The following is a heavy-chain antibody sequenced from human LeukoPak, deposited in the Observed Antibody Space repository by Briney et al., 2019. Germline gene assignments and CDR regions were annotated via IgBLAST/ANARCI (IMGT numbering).Heavy chain of an antibody. CDR2: IYYSGST. Sequence: SETLSLTCTVSGGSISSGGYYWSWIRQHPGKGLEWIGYIYYSGSTYYNPSLKSRVTISVDTSKNQFSLHLNSATPEDTAVYYCARWLHDLYFDYWGRGTLVTVSS. D-gene: IGHD5-12*01. CDR1: GGSISSGGYY. J-gene: IGHJ4*02. CDR3: ARWLHDLYFDY. V-gene: IGHV4-31*03.